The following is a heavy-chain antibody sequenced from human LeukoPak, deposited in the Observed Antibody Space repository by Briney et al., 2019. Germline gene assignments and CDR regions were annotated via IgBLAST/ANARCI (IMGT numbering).Heavy chain of an antibody. CDR2: INAYNGNT. V-gene: IGHV1-18*01. D-gene: IGHD1-7*01. CDR3: ARDVLTGTNGDYYYYMDV. J-gene: IGHJ6*03. CDR1: GYTFTSYG. Sequence: ASVKVSCKASGYTFTSYGISWVRQAPGQGLEWMGWINAYNGNTNYAQKLQGRVTMTTDTSTRTAYMELRSLRSDDTAVYYCARDVLTGTNGDYYYYMDVWGKGTTVTVSS.